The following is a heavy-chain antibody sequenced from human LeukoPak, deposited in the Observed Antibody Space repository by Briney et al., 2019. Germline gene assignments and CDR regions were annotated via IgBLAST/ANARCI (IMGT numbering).Heavy chain of an antibody. Sequence: SETLSLTCTVSGGSISSSSYYWGWIRQPPGKGLEWIGSIYHSGSSDYNPSLKSRITISIDTSKNQFSLKLSSVTAADTAVYFCARAYGTYYFDYWGQGTLVTVSS. D-gene: IGHD2-21*01. CDR1: GGSISSSSYY. CDR2: IYHSGSS. J-gene: IGHJ4*02. CDR3: ARAYGTYYFDY. V-gene: IGHV4-39*07.